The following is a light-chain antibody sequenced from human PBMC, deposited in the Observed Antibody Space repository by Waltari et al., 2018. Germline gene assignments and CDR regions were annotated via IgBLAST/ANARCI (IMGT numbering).Light chain of an antibody. V-gene: IGLV1-44*01. CDR1: SSTIGINT. CDR3: AAWDGSLYGYV. Sequence: QSVVTQPPSASGTPGQSVTISCSGSSSTIGINTLSWYQVLPGSAPKLLIHSTPHRPSGITDRFSGSKSGTSASLAISGLQFDDEADYYCAAWDGSLYGYVLGTGTKVTVL. CDR2: STP. J-gene: IGLJ1*01.